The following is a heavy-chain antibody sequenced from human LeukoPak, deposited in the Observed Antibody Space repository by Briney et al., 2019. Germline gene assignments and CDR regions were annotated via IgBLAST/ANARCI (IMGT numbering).Heavy chain of an antibody. CDR2: INPKSGGT. Sequence: GASVKVSCKASGYTFIGYYIHWVRQAPGQGLEWMGRINPKSGGTNFAQKFQGRVTMTRDTSINTAYMELSRLRSDDTAVYFCVIPHYDSGTFLDYFDYWGQGTLVTVSS. CDR1: GYTFIGYY. D-gene: IGHD3-10*01. V-gene: IGHV1-2*06. CDR3: VIPHYDSGTFLDYFDY. J-gene: IGHJ4*02.